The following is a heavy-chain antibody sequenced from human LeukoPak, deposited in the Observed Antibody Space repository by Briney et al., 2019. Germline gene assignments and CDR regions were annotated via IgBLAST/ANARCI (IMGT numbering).Heavy chain of an antibody. D-gene: IGHD4-17*01. CDR2: IKADGSEK. CDR1: GFTFSDYF. J-gene: IGHJ5*02. V-gene: IGHV3-7*01. Sequence: GGSLRLSCATSGFTFSDYFMTWVRQAPGKGLEWVADIKADGSEKYYVDSVKGRFTISRDNAKNSLYLQMNSLRAEDTAVYYCARWDGDYEGAEWFDPWGQGTLVTVSS. CDR3: ARWDGDYEGAEWFDP.